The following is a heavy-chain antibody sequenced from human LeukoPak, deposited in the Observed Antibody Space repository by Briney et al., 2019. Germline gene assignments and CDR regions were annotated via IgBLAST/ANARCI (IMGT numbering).Heavy chain of an antibody. CDR3: ARDIVVVPAATRGYFDY. D-gene: IGHD2-2*01. CDR1: GYTFTGYY. V-gene: IGHV1-2*02. J-gene: IGHJ4*02. Sequence: ASVKVSCKASGYTFTGYYMHWVRQAPGQGLEWMGWINPNSGGTNYAQKFQGRVTMTRDTSISTAYMELSRLGSDDTAVYYCARDIVVVPAATRGYFDYWGQGTLVTVSS. CDR2: INPNSGGT.